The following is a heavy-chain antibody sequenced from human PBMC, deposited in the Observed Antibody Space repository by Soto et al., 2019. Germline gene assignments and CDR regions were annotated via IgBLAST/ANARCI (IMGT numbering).Heavy chain of an antibody. CDR3: AKDRAVGGHYYMDV. CDR2: ISDRGVNK. Sequence: EVQLLESGGGLGQPGGSLRLSCVGSGFTFSSYAMTWVRQAPGKGLEWVSGISDRGVNKYYPSSVKGRFTISRDNSKNTLDLQMDSLRAEDTAVYYCAKDRAVGGHYYMDVWGKGITVTVSS. J-gene: IGHJ6*03. V-gene: IGHV3-23*01. CDR1: GFTFSSYA. D-gene: IGHD1-26*01.